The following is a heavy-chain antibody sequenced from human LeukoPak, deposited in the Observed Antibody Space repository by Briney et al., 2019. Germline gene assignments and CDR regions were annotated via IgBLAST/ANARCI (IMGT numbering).Heavy chain of an antibody. Sequence: SETLSLTCTVSVGSISSNYYYWGWIRQPPGKGLEWIGSIYYSGSTYYNPSLKSRVTISVDTYKNQFSLKLSSVTATDTAVYYCARVPRQWLAPDFDFWGQGTLVTVSS. D-gene: IGHD6-19*01. CDR2: IYYSGST. CDR3: ARVPRQWLAPDFDF. V-gene: IGHV4-39*01. J-gene: IGHJ4*02. CDR1: VGSISSNYYY.